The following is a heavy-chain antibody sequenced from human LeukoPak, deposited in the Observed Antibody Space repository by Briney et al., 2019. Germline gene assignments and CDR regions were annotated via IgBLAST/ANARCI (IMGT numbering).Heavy chain of an antibody. Sequence: SETLSLTCTVSGYSISSGYYWGWIRQPPGKGLEWIGSIYHSGSTYYNPSLKSRVTISVDTSKNQFSLKLSSVTAADTAVYYCAKGSGSYGGGSNWFDPWGQGTLVTVSS. CDR2: IYHSGST. D-gene: IGHD3-10*01. CDR3: AKGSGSYGGGSNWFDP. J-gene: IGHJ5*02. V-gene: IGHV4-38-2*02. CDR1: GYSISSGYY.